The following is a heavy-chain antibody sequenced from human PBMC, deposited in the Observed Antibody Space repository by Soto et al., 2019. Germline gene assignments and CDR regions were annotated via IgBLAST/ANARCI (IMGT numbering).Heavy chain of an antibody. V-gene: IGHV3-11*01. D-gene: IGHD6-19*01. Sequence: QGRLVESGGGLVKPGGSLRLSCAPSGFIFSDYYMTWIRQAPGKGLEWVSYISSSGTITSYADSVKGRFTISRDNVKNSLYLQMNSLRAEDSALYYCARAGGSGWSLDYWGQGALVTVSS. CDR1: GFIFSDYY. J-gene: IGHJ4*02. CDR2: ISSSGTIT. CDR3: ARAGGSGWSLDY.